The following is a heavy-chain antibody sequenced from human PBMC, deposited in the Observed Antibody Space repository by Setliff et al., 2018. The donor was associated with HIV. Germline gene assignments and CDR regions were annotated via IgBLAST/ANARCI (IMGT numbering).Heavy chain of an antibody. Sequence: PSETLSLTCTVSGGSISSYYWSWIRQPPGKGLEWIGSIYYSGSTYYNPSHKSRVTISVDTSKNQFSLKLSSVTAADTAVYYCARRLVVRGVIRGGDNWFDPWGQGTLVTVSS. D-gene: IGHD3-10*01. CDR3: ARRLVVRGVIRGGDNWFDP. J-gene: IGHJ5*02. CDR1: GGSISSYY. V-gene: IGHV4-59*04. CDR2: IYYSGST.